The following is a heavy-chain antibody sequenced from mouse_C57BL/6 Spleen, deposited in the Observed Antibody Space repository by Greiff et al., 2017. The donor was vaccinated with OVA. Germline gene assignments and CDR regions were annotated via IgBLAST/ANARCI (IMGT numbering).Heavy chain of an antibody. CDR3: ARKRIHYAMDY. J-gene: IGHJ4*01. V-gene: IGHV1-50*01. Sequence: VQLQQPGAELVKPGASVKLSCKASGYTFTSYWMQWVKQRPGQGLEWIGEIDPSDSYTNYNQKVKGKATLTVDTSSSTAYMQLSSLTSEDSAVYYCARKRIHYAMDYWGQGTSVTVSS. CDR1: GYTFTSYW. CDR2: IDPSDSYT.